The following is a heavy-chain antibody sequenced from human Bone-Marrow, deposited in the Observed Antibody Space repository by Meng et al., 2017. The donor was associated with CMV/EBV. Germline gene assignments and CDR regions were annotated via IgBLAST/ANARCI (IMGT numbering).Heavy chain of an antibody. Sequence: SETLSLTCTVSGGSISSSSYYWGWIRQPPGKGLEWIGSIYYSGSTYYNPSLKSRVTISVDTSKNQFSLKLSSVTAADTAVYYCASITNDIVVVPAARMDVWGQGTTVTGSS. J-gene: IGHJ6*02. D-gene: IGHD2-2*01. V-gene: IGHV4-39*07. CDR3: ASITNDIVVVPAARMDV. CDR2: IYYSGST. CDR1: GGSISSSSYY.